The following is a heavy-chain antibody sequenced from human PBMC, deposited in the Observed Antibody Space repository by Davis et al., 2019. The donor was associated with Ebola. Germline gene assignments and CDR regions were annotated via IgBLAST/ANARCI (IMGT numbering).Heavy chain of an antibody. Sequence: MPGGSLRLSCAVYGGSFSGYYWSWIRQPPGKGLEWIGEINHSGSTNYNPSLKSRVTISVDTSKNQFSLKLSSVTAADTAVYYCARVEAAAGVDYWGQGTLVTVSS. CDR1: GGSFSGYY. CDR2: INHSGST. V-gene: IGHV4-34*01. CDR3: ARVEAAAGVDY. J-gene: IGHJ4*02. D-gene: IGHD6-13*01.